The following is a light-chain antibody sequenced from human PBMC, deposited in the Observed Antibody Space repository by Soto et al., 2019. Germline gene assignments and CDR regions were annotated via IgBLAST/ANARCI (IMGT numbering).Light chain of an antibody. CDR2: KAS. CDR1: QSINNW. J-gene: IGKJ1*01. V-gene: IGKV1-5*03. Sequence: DIQMTQSPSTLSASVGDGVTITCRASQSINNWLAWYQQKPGKAPKLLISKASSLESGVPSTFSGSGSGTEFTLTISSLQPDDFATYYCHQYDTYPWTFGQGTKVEIK. CDR3: HQYDTYPWT.